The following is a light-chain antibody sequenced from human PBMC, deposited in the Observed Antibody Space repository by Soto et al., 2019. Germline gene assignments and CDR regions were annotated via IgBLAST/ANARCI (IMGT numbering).Light chain of an antibody. CDR2: DAS. Sequence: EIVLTQSPATLSWSPGERATLSCRASQSVSSYLAWYQQKPGQAPRLLIYDASNMATGIPARFSGSGSGTDFTLTIRSLEPEDFAVYYWQQRSIWPPDTFGQGTKLEIK. V-gene: IGKV3-11*01. CDR3: QQRSIWPPDT. J-gene: IGKJ2*01. CDR1: QSVSSY.